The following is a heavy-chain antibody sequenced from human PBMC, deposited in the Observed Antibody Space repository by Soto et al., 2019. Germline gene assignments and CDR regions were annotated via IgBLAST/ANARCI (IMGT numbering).Heavy chain of an antibody. V-gene: IGHV4-34*01. CDR3: ARGRGYSYGSLDY. D-gene: IGHD5-18*01. CDR1: GGSFSGYY. Sequence: PSETLSLTCAVYGGSFSGYYWNWIRQPPGKGLEWIGEIYESGSTNYNPSLKSRVTISVDTSKNQFSLKLNSVTAADTAVYYCARGRGYSYGSLDYWGQGTLVTVSS. CDR2: IYESGST. J-gene: IGHJ4*02.